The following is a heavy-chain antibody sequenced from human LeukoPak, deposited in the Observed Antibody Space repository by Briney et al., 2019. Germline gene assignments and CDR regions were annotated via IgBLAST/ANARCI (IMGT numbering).Heavy chain of an antibody. J-gene: IGHJ4*02. CDR1: GGSISSGGYY. V-gene: IGHV4-39*01. Sequence: SQTLSLTCTVSGGSISSGGYYWSWIRQPPGKGLEWIGEINHSGSTNYNPSLKSRVTISVDTSKNQFSLKLSSVTAADTAVYYCARHPVYSPFGYWGQGTLVTVSS. CDR2: INHSGST. CDR3: ARHPVYSPFGY. D-gene: IGHD5-18*01.